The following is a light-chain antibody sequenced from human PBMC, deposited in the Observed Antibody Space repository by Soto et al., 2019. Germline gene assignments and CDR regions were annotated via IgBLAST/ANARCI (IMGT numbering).Light chain of an antibody. J-gene: IGKJ5*01. CDR2: AAS. CDR3: QQYYSYPLT. V-gene: IGKV1-8*01. CDR1: QGISSY. Sequence: AIRMAYSPSLLSLSPGKKLPIICXTSQGISSYLAWYQQKPGKAPKLLIYAASTLQSGVPSRFSGSGSGTDFTLTISCLQSEDFATYYCQQYYSYPLTFGQGTRLETK.